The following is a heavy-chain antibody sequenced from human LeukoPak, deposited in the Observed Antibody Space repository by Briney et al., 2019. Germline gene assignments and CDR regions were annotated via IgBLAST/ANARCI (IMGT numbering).Heavy chain of an antibody. CDR1: GXPFSRFG. V-gene: IGHV3-21*01. J-gene: IGHJ4*02. CDR3: ASGSPAGDY. CDR2: ISSTATYR. D-gene: IGHD1-26*01. Sequence: GGPLRLSCAASGXPFSRFGMNWVRQAPGKGLEWVSFISSTATYRYYADSVKGRFTISRDNAKNSLYLQMNSLRVEDTAVYYCASGSPAGDYWGQGTLVTVSS.